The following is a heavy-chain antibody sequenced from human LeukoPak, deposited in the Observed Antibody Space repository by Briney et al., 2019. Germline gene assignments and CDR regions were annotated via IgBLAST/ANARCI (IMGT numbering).Heavy chain of an antibody. CDR1: GGSFTNYY. D-gene: IGHD3/OR15-3a*01. CDR3: ARQTGSGLFILP. Sequence: PSETLSLTCAVYGGSFTNYYWSWIRQPPGKGLEWIGEINHSGSTKYNPSLKSRVTISIDTSKNQFSLRLTSVTAADTAVYYCARQTGSGLFILPGGQGTLVTVSS. CDR2: INHSGST. V-gene: IGHV4-34*01. J-gene: IGHJ4*02.